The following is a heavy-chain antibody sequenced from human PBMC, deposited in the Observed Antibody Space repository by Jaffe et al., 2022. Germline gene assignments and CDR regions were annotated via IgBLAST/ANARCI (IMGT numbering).Heavy chain of an antibody. CDR3: ARERILRFGVGAFDI. D-gene: IGHD3-10*01. J-gene: IGHJ3*02. CDR2: ISSSGSTI. V-gene: IGHV3-48*03. CDR1: GFTFSSYE. Sequence: EVQLVESGGGLVQPGGSLRLSCAASGFTFSSYEMNWVRQAPGKGLEWVSYISSSGSTIYYADSVKGRFTISRDNAKNSLYLQMNSLRAEDTAVYYCARERILRFGVGAFDIWGQGTMVTVSS.